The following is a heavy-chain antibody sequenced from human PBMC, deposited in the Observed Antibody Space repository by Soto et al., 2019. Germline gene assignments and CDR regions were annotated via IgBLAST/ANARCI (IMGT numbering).Heavy chain of an antibody. V-gene: IGHV3-74*01. J-gene: IGHJ3*02. CDR3: ARDSGSYLRDAFDI. CDR2: TNSDGSST. Sequence: EVQLVESGGGIVQPGGSLRLSCAASGFTLSSYWMHWVRQVPGKGPVWVSRTNSDGSSTNYADSVKGRFTISRDNAKNALYLQLNSLRAEDTAVYYCARDSGSYLRDAFDIWGQGTMVTVSS. D-gene: IGHD1-26*01. CDR1: GFTLSSYW.